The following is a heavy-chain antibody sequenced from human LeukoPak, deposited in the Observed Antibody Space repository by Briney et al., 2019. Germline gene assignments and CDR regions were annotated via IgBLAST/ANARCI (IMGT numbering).Heavy chain of an antibody. V-gene: IGHV1-2*02. Sequence: ASVKVSCKAAGYTFTGNYMHWVRHPPAQGLEGMGWINPDSGGTNTAQKFKGRVTMTRETSISTAYMGVGTLRSHDTAVYSVAGGFFYDSSGTCGYWGQGTLVTVSS. D-gene: IGHD3-22*01. CDR1: GYTFTGNY. J-gene: IGHJ4*02. CDR2: INPDSGGT. CDR3: AGGFFYDSSGTCGY.